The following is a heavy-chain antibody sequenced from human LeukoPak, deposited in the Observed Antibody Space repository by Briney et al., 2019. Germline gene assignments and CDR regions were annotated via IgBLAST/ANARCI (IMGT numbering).Heavy chain of an antibody. J-gene: IGHJ6*02. CDR2: MNPNSGNT. V-gene: IGHV1-8*01. D-gene: IGHD2-2*01. Sequence: ASVKVSCKASGYTFTSYDINWVRQATGQGLEWMGGMNPNSGNTGYAQKFQGRVTMTRNTSISTAYMELSSLRSEDTAVYYCATGARVVVPAATYYYYYGMDVWGQGTTVTVSS. CDR1: GYTFTSYD. CDR3: ATGARVVVPAATYYYYYGMDV.